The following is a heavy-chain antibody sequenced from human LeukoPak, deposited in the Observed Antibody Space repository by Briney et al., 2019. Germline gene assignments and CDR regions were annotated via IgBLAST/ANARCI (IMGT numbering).Heavy chain of an antibody. CDR1: GGSISSSGYY. Sequence: SETLSLTCVVSGGSISSSGYYWDWIRQPPGKGLGWIGNFYYTGSTYYNPSLKSRITISVDTSKNQFSLKLRSVTAADTAVYYCARHSRSGYGDYESAFDIWGQGTMVTVSS. D-gene: IGHD5-12*01. CDR3: ARHSRSGYGDYESAFDI. J-gene: IGHJ3*02. CDR2: FYYTGST. V-gene: IGHV4-39*01.